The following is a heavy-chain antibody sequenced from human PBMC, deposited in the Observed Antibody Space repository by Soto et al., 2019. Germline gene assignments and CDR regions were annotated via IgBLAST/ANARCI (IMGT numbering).Heavy chain of an antibody. CDR1: GGSISSGGDS. J-gene: IGHJ5*02. V-gene: IGHV4-30-2*01. CDR2: IYQGGST. D-gene: IGHD3-22*01. CDR3: ARQTYYYDSSGYSNWFDP. Sequence: SETLSLTCGFSGGSISSGGDSWSWFRQTTGKDLEWIGYIYQGGSTYYNPSLKSRVTISIDRSKNQFYLKLSSVTAADTAFFYCARQTYYYDSSGYSNWFDPWGQGTLVTVSS.